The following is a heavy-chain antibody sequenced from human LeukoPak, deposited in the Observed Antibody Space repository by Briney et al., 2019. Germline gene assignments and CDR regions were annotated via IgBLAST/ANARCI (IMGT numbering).Heavy chain of an antibody. CDR3: ARVYVPYYYDSSGYYYNAFDI. Sequence: PSGTLSLTCAVSGGSISSSNWGSWVRQPPGKGLEWIGEIYHSGSTNYNPSLKSRVTISVDKSKNQFSLKLSSVTAADTAVYYCARVYVPYYYDSSGYYYNAFDIWGQRTMVTVSS. CDR2: IYHSGST. D-gene: IGHD3-22*01. V-gene: IGHV4-4*02. CDR1: GGSISSSNW. J-gene: IGHJ3*02.